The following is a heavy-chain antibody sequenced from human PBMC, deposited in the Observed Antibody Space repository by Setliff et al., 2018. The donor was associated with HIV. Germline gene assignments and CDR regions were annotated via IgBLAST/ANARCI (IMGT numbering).Heavy chain of an antibody. CDR2: FDPEDDET. D-gene: IGHD3-9*01. CDR3: ATSGFYDILTGPTPGVFDI. J-gene: IGHJ3*02. Sequence: GASVKVSCKVSGYSLTELSIHWVRQAPGEGLEWMGGFDPEDDETVYAEKFQGRVTMTEDTSIDTAYMALSSLRSEDTAMYYCATSGFYDILTGPTPGVFDIWGQGTMVTVSS. V-gene: IGHV1-24*01. CDR1: GYSLTELS.